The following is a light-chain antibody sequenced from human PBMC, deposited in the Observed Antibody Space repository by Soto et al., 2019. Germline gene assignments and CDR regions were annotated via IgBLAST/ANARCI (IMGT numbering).Light chain of an antibody. J-gene: IGLJ1*01. Sequence: QSVLTQPRSVSGSPGQSVTISCTGTSSDVGGYNYVSWYQHHPGKAPKLMIYDVSKRPSGFPDRFSGSKSGNTASLTISGLQAEDEADYYCCSYAGSYTFYVFGTGTKVTVL. V-gene: IGLV2-11*01. CDR2: DVS. CDR1: SSDVGGYNY. CDR3: CSYAGSYTFYV.